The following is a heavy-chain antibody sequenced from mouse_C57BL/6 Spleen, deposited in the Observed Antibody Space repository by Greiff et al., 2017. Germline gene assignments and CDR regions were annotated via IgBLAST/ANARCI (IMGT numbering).Heavy chain of an antibody. D-gene: IGHD1-1*01. CDR3: ASTVVADAMDY. V-gene: IGHV1-80*01. Sequence: QVQLQQSGAELVKPGASVKISCKASGYAFSSYWMNWVKQRPGKGLEWIGQIYPGDGDTNYNGKFKGKATLTADKSSSTAYMRLSSLTSEDSAVYFCASTVVADAMDYWGQGTSVTVSS. CDR1: GYAFSSYW. CDR2: IYPGDGDT. J-gene: IGHJ4*01.